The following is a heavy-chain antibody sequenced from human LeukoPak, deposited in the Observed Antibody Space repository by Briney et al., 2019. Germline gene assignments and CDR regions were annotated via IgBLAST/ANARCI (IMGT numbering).Heavy chain of an antibody. V-gene: IGHV3-7*01. Sequence: GGSLRLSCAASGFTFSSYWMSWVRQAPGKGLEWVANIKQDGSEKYYVDSVKGRFTISRDNAKNSLYLQMNSLRAEDTAVYYCARDPPGNPSRGMDVWGQGTTVTVSS. CDR2: IKQDGSEK. J-gene: IGHJ6*02. CDR3: ARDPPGNPSRGMDV. CDR1: GFTFSSYW. D-gene: IGHD4-23*01.